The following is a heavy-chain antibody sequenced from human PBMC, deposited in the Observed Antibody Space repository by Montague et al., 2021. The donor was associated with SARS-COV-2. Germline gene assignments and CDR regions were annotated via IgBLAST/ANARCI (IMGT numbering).Heavy chain of an antibody. Sequence: SETLSLTCSVSGGSISTYYWTWIRQPPGKGLELLAYLYYSGSTXXXPSXXXRVTISVDTSKNELSLKLSSVTAADTAVYFCAGHPFKSPWDPRPFDSWGQGALVIVSS. V-gene: IGHV4-59*08. D-gene: IGHD1-1*01. J-gene: IGHJ5*01. CDR3: AGHPFKSPWDPRPFDS. CDR1: GGSISTYY. CDR2: LYYSGST.